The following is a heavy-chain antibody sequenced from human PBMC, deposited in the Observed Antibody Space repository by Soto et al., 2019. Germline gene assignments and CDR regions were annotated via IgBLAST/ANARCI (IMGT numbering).Heavy chain of an antibody. V-gene: IGHV3-30-3*01. J-gene: IGHJ4*02. Sequence: QVQLVVSGGGVVQPGRSLSVSCAASGFNFRSYAMHWVRQAPGKGLEWVAVISYDGSNKYYADSVKGRFTISRDNSKNTLYLQMNSLRAEDTAVYYCARDPSSSYYYVVFDYWGQGTLVTVSS. CDR2: ISYDGSNK. D-gene: IGHD3-22*01. CDR3: ARDPSSSYYYVVFDY. CDR1: GFNFRSYA.